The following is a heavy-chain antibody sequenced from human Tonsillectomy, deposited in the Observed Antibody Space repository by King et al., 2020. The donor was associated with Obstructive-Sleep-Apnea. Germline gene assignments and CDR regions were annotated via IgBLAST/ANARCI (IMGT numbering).Heavy chain of an antibody. CDR1: GFTFSSYA. CDR2: INNNGGST. Sequence: VQLVESGGGLVQPGGSLRLSCSASGFTFSSYAMHWVRQAPGKGLEYVSAINNNGGSTYYADSVKGRFTISRDNSKNTLYLQMSSLRVEDTAVYYCVRWGVYYDSSGFSPMGDYWGQGTLVTVSS. J-gene: IGHJ4*02. V-gene: IGHV3-64D*06. CDR3: VRWGVYYDSSGFSPMGDY. D-gene: IGHD3-22*01.